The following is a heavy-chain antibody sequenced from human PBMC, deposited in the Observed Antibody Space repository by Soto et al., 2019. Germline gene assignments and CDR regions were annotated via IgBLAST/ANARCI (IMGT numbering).Heavy chain of an antibody. Sequence: GGSLRLSCAASGFTFSSYAMHWVRQAPGKGLEWVAVISYDGSNKYYADSVKGRFTISRDNSKNTLYLQMNSLRADDTAVYYWATHPGGGGYWGQGTLVTVSS. CDR1: GFTFSSYA. CDR2: ISYDGSNK. CDR3: ATHPGGGGY. V-gene: IGHV3-30*14. D-gene: IGHD3-10*01. J-gene: IGHJ4*02.